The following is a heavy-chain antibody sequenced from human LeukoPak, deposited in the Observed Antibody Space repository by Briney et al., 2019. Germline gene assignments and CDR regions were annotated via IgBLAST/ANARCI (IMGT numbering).Heavy chain of an antibody. D-gene: IGHD5-18*01. J-gene: IGHJ3*02. CDR3: SRGGGYGTSNALDI. CDR1: GFTFSSYE. V-gene: IGHV3-48*03. CDR2: ISSSGSTI. Sequence: GGSLRLSCAASGFTFSSYEMNWVRQAPGKGLEWVSYISSSGSTIYYADSVKGRFTISRDNAKNTLYLQMNSLRAEDTAVYYCSRGGGYGTSNALDIWGQGTMVTVSS.